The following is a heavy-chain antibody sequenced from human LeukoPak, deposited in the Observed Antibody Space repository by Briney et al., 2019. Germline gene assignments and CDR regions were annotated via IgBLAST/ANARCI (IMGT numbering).Heavy chain of an antibody. D-gene: IGHD3-3*01. V-gene: IGHV4-59*01. CDR2: IYYSGST. CDR1: GGSISSYY. Sequence: SETLSLTCTVSGGSISSYYWSWIRQPPGKGLEWIGYIYYSGSTNYNPSLKSRVTISVDTSKNQFSLKLSSVTAADTAVYYCARDTIFNCMDVWGKGTTVTVSS. J-gene: IGHJ6*03. CDR3: ARDTIFNCMDV.